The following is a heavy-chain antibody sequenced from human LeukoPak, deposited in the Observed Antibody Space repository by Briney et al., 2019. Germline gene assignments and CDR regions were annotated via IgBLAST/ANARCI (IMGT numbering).Heavy chain of an antibody. V-gene: IGHV1-8*01. Sequence: ASVKVSCKASEYTFTSYDINWVRQATGQGLEWMGWMNPSSGSTGYAQKFQGRVTMTRDTSISTAYMELRSLRSEDTAVYFCARSNYGGKRWFDPWGQGTLVIVSS. CDR1: EYTFTSYD. CDR2: MNPSSGST. J-gene: IGHJ5*02. CDR3: ARSNYGGKRWFDP. D-gene: IGHD4-23*01.